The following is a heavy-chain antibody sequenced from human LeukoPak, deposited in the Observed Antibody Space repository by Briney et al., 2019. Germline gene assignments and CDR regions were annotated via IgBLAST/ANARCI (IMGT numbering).Heavy chain of an antibody. V-gene: IGHV4-34*01. D-gene: IGHD2-2*01. Sequence: SETLSLTCAVYGGSFSGYYWSWIRQPPGKGLEWTGEINHSGSTNYNPSLKSRVTISVDTSKNQFSLKLSSVTAADTAVYYCASQKIRYCSSTSCPGWYYYYYMDVWGKGTTVTVSS. CDR1: GGSFSGYY. CDR2: INHSGST. CDR3: ASQKIRYCSSTSCPGWYYYYYMDV. J-gene: IGHJ6*03.